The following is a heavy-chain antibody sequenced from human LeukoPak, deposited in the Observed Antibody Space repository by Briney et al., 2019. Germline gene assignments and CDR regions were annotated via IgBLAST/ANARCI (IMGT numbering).Heavy chain of an antibody. CDR2: IIPIFGIA. V-gene: IGHV1-69*04. CDR1: GGTFSSYA. J-gene: IGHJ3*02. Sequence: SVKVSCKASGGTFSSYAISWVRQAPGQGLEWMGRIIPIFGIANYAQKFQGRVTITADKSTSTAYMELSSLRSEDTAVYYCARGGKLLLWFGELWADAFDIWGRGTMVTVSS. CDR3: ARGGKLLLWFGELWADAFDI. D-gene: IGHD3-10*01.